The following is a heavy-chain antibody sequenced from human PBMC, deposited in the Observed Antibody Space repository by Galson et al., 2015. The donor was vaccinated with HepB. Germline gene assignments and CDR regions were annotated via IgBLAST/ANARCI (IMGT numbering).Heavy chain of an antibody. CDR2: FYYTGNT. V-gene: IGHV4-39*01. J-gene: IGHJ6*02. D-gene: IGHD4/OR15-4a*01. CDR3: SRHNGDNFHYAMDV. Sequence: ETLSLTCSVSGDSISSSNYYWGWIRQSPGKGLEWIGSFYYTGNTYYIPSLKSRVTISADTSKNQVSLTLASVTAADPALYYCSRHNGDNFHYAMDVWGQGTTVTVSS. CDR1: GDSISSSNYY.